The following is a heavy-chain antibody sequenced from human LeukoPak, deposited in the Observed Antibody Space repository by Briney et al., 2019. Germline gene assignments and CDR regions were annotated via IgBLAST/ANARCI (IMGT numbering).Heavy chain of an antibody. V-gene: IGHV4-39*01. CDR3: ARRGYYGSGSYYPIGWFDP. Sequence: SETLSLTCTVSGGSLSSSSYFWGWVRQPPGKGLEWIGSIYYSGSTYYNPSLKSRVTISVDTSKNQFSLKLSSVTAADTAVYYCARRGYYGSGSYYPIGWFDPWGQGTLVTVSS. J-gene: IGHJ5*02. D-gene: IGHD3-10*01. CDR2: IYYSGST. CDR1: GGSLSSSSYF.